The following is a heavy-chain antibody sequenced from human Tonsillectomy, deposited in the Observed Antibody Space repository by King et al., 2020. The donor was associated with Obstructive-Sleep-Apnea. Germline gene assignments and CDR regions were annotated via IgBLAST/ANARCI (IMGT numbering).Heavy chain of an antibody. CDR2: FYYSGST. CDR3: ATTTLHYYGSGTYGMDV. V-gene: IGHV4-39*07. CDR1: GGSISSSLYY. J-gene: IGHJ6*02. Sequence: QLQESGPGLVKPSETLSLTCTVSGGSISSSLYYWGWIRQPPGKGLEWIGSFYYSGSTYYNPSLKSRVTNSVDTSKNQFSLKLGSVTAADTAVYYCATTTLHYYGSGTYGMDVWGQGTTVTVSS. D-gene: IGHD3-10*01.